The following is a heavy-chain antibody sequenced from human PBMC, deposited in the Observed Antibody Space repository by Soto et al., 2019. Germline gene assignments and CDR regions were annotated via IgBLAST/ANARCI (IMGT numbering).Heavy chain of an antibody. V-gene: IGHV1-69*12. J-gene: IGHJ6*02. CDR3: ARDKDRQQLGGNYYYAMDV. D-gene: IGHD3-3*02. CDR1: GGTFGNSA. CDR2: IIPIFPTP. Sequence: QVQLVQSGAEAKKPGSSVTVSCKASGGTFGNSAISWGQQAPGQGLEWVGGIIPIFPTPDYAHKFQGRVTITAGESTRTAYMELTSLRSEDKAVYYCARDKDRQQLGGNYYYAMDVWGQGTTVTVSS.